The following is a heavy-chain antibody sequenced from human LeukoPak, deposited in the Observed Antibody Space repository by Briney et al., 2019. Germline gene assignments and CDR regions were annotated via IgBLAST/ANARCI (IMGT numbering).Heavy chain of an antibody. D-gene: IGHD5-18*01. CDR3: ARPSDTANDY. CDR1: GYTFTSYG. V-gene: IGHV5-10-1*01. J-gene: IGHJ4*02. Sequence: ASVKVSCKASGYTFTSYGISWVRQMPGKGLEWMGRIDPSDSYTNYSPSFQGHVTISADKSISTAYLQWSSLKASDTAMYYCARPSDTANDYWGQGTLVTVSS. CDR2: IDPSDSYT.